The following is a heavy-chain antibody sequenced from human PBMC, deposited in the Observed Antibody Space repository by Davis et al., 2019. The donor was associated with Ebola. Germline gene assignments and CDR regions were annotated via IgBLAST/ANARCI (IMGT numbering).Heavy chain of an antibody. Sequence: GGSLRLSCAASGFTFSNYNMNWVRQAPGKGLEWVSSISSSSSYIYYADSVKGRFTISRDNAKNSLYLQMNSLRAEDTAVYYCAREYSSSWYDRAYFDYWGQGTLVTVSS. CDR3: AREYSSSWYDRAYFDY. V-gene: IGHV3-21*01. CDR1: GFTFSNYN. D-gene: IGHD6-13*01. CDR2: ISSSSSYI. J-gene: IGHJ4*02.